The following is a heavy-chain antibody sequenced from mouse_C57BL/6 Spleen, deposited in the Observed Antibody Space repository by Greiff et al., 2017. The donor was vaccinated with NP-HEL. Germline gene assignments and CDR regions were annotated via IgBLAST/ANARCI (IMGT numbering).Heavy chain of an antibody. D-gene: IGHD1-1*01. CDR3: ARPHYGSSQAWFAY. V-gene: IGHV1-69*01. Sequence: QVQLQQPGAELVMPGASVKLSSKASGYTLPSYWMHWVKRRPGQGLEWIGEIDPSDSYTNYNQKFKGKSTLTVDKSSSTAYMQLSSLTSEDSAVYYCARPHYGSSQAWFAYWGQGTLVTVSA. CDR2: IDPSDSYT. CDR1: GYTLPSYW. J-gene: IGHJ3*01.